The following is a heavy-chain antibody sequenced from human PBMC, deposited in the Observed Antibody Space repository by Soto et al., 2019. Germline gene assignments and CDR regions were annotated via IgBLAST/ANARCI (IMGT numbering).Heavy chain of an antibody. CDR2: IFITGNT. J-gene: IGHJ4*02. D-gene: IGHD3-10*01. V-gene: IGHV4-39*01. Sequence: SETLSLTCTVSGGSITGGSISSTTYYWGWMRQPPGKGLEWIGNIFITGNTYYNPSLKSRVTISVDTSKNQFSLKLSSVTAADTAVYYCASRNYYGSGSYHYYFDYWGQGTLVTVSS. CDR1: GGSITGGSISSTTYY. CDR3: ASRNYYGSGSYHYYFDY.